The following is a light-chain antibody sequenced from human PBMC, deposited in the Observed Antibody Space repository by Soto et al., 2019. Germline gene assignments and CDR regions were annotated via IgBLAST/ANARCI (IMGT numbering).Light chain of an antibody. CDR1: SSDVGGYKH. J-gene: IGLJ2*01. Sequence: QSALTQPASVSGSPGQSITISCTGTSSDVGGYKHVSWYQQHPDKAPKLIIYDVTNRPSGVSNRFSGSKSGNTASLTISGLQAEDESDYYCASYTSSGTLVVFGGGTKVTVL. CDR2: DVT. V-gene: IGLV2-14*03. CDR3: ASYTSSGTLVV.